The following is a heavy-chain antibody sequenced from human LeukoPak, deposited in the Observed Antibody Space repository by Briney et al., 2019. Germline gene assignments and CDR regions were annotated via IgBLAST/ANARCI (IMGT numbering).Heavy chain of an antibody. CDR1: GFTFSNYV. D-gene: IGHD1-26*01. Sequence: GRSLRLSCAASGFTFSNYVMHWVRQAPGKGLEWVAVIWYDGSNKCSGDSVKARFTISRDNSKNALYLQMNSLRADDTAMYYCARDSFGSFDNWGQGTLVTVSS. CDR3: ARDSFGSFDN. CDR2: IWYDGSNK. J-gene: IGHJ4*02. V-gene: IGHV3-33*01.